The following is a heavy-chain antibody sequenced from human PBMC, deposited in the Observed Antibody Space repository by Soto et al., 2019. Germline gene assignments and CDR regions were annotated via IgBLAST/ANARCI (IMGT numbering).Heavy chain of an antibody. CDR2: IKTDGSEK. CDR3: ARDGGKGYNLVD. D-gene: IGHD1-26*01. CDR1: GFTFSSHW. Sequence: EVQLVESGGGLVQPGESLRLSCAASGFTFSSHWMSWVRQAPGKGLEWLANIKTDGSEKLYVDSVKGRFTISRHNAKNSLYLQVNSLGVEDSAVYFSARDGGKGYNLVDWGQGTLVTVSS. J-gene: IGHJ4*02. V-gene: IGHV3-7*04.